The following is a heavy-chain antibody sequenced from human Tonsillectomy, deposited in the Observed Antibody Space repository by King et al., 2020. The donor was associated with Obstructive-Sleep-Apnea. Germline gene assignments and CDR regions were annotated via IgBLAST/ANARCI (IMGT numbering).Heavy chain of an antibody. V-gene: IGHV4-31*01. Sequence: VQLQESGPGLVKPSQTLSLTCSVSGGSITSVDYYWSWIRQHPGKGLEWIGYIYYTGATHYSPSLKSPITISVDTSKNQFSLNLSSVTAADTAVYYCARDRRLNTPPYYYAIDVWGQGTTVTVSS. D-gene: IGHD2-21*02. CDR3: ARDRRLNTPPYYYAIDV. CDR1: GGSITSVDYY. J-gene: IGHJ6*02. CDR2: IYYTGAT.